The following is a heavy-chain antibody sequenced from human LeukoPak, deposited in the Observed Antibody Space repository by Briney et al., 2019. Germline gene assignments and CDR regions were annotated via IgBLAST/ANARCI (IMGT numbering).Heavy chain of an antibody. CDR3: ARVVAAAASAGGWFDP. J-gene: IGHJ5*02. V-gene: IGHV4-34*01. CDR2: INHSGST. D-gene: IGHD6-13*01. CDR1: GGSFSGYY. Sequence: SETLSLTCAVYGGSFSGYYWSWIRQPPGKGLEWIGEINHSGSTNYNPSLKSRVTISVDTSKNQFSLKLSSVTAADTAVYYCARVVAAAASAGGWFDPWGQGTLVTVSS.